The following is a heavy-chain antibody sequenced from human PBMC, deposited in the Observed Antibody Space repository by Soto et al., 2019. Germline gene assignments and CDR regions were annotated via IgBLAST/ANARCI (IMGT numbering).Heavy chain of an antibody. D-gene: IGHD2-21*01. J-gene: IGHJ5*02. V-gene: IGHV4-59*08. Sequence: SETLSLTCTVSGASISGYHWSCILQFPGKGLECLGYISYSGATNYNPSLKSRPAISLETSKSHCSLRLSSVTASDTAVYYCARLGAYFQSLEPCGQGTLVTVSS. CDR3: ARLGAYFQSLEP. CDR2: ISYSGAT. CDR1: GASISGYH.